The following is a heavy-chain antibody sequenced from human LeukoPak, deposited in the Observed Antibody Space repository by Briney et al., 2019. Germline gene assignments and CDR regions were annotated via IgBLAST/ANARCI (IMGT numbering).Heavy chain of an antibody. CDR2: IYSGGST. CDR1: GFTVSSNY. D-gene: IGHD5-18*01. Sequence: GGSLRLSCAASGFTVSSNYMSWVRQAPGKGLERLSVIYSGGSTYYADSVKGRFTISRDNSKNTLYLQMNSLRAEDTAVYYCTTKRGYSYGYADWGQGTLVTVSS. J-gene: IGHJ4*02. V-gene: IGHV3-66*01. CDR3: TTKRGYSYGYAD.